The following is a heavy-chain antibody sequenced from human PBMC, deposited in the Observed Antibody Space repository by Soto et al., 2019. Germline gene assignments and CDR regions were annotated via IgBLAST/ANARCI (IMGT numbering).Heavy chain of an antibody. CDR2: ISWNRGSI. V-gene: IGHV3-9*01. D-gene: IGHD2-2*01. J-gene: IGHJ4*02. CDR3: AKEGTSEAPGTYAY. Sequence: EVQLVESGGGLVQPGRSLRLSCAASGFTFDDYAMHWVRQAPGKGLEWVSGISWNRGSIGYADSVKRRFTISRDNAKNSLYLQMNSLRAEDTALYYCAKEGTSEAPGTYAYWGQGTLVTVSS. CDR1: GFTFDDYA.